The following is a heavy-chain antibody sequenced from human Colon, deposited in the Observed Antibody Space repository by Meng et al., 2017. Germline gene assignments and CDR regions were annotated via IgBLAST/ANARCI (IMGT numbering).Heavy chain of an antibody. Sequence: GESLKISCAASGFTFSSHWMHWVRQPPGQGLEWVSRIIGDGSSTGYADSVKGRFTISRDNAKNTLYLQVNSLRGEDTAVYYCTRDFDSGYGFWGQGTLVTVSS. D-gene: IGHD5-12*01. V-gene: IGHV3-74*01. CDR1: GFTFSSHW. CDR3: TRDFDSGYGF. J-gene: IGHJ4*02. CDR2: IIGDGSST.